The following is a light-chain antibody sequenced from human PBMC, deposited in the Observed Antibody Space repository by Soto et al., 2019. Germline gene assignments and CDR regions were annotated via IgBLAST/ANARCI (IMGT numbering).Light chain of an antibody. CDR2: DAS. CDR1: QSVSYY. Sequence: EIVLTQSPGTLSLSPGERATLSCRASQSVSYYLACYQQKPGQAPRLLIYDASSRATGVPDRFSGSGSGTEFTLTISSLQSEDFAVYYCHQYNYWPPTFGQGTKVDIK. V-gene: IGKV3D-15*01. CDR3: HQYNYWPPT. J-gene: IGKJ1*01.